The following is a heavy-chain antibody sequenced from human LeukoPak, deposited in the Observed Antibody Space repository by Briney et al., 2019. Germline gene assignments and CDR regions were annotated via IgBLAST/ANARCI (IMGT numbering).Heavy chain of an antibody. J-gene: IGHJ4*02. CDR3: ARQVLLWFGELSSGDADY. Sequence: PSETLSLTCTVSGGSISCSSYYWGWIRQPPGKGLEWLGRSYYSVCTYYTPSLKSGVTISVDQSVHEFSLQLSSVTAADTAVYYCARQVLLWFGELSSGDADYWGQGTLVTVSS. CDR2: SYYSVCT. D-gene: IGHD3-10*01. V-gene: IGHV4-39*01. CDR1: GGSISCSSYY.